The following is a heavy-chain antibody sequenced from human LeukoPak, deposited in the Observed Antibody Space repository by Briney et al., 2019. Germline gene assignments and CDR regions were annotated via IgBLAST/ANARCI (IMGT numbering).Heavy chain of an antibody. CDR1: GFTFSNYW. Sequence: GGSLRLSCAASGFTFSNYWMSWVRQAPGKGLEWVANVKKDGSEKYYVDSVKGRFTISRDNVKNSLYLQMNSLRAEDTAIYYCARGEPVGATTGWGQGTLVTVSS. J-gene: IGHJ4*02. CDR2: VKKDGSEK. CDR3: ARGEPVGATTG. D-gene: IGHD1-26*01. V-gene: IGHV3-7*01.